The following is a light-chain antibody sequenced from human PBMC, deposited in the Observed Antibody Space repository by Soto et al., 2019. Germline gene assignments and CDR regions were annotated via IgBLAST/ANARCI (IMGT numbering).Light chain of an antibody. V-gene: IGKV3-11*01. CDR1: QSLSTY. J-gene: IGKJ2*02. CDR2: DAS. CDR3: QQYDNWPPCT. Sequence: EIVLTQSPATVSLSPGERATLSCRASQSLSTYLAWYQQKPGQAPRLLIYDASNRATGIPPRFSGSGSGTDFTLTISSLQSEDFAVYYCQQYDNWPPCTFGQGTKLEVK.